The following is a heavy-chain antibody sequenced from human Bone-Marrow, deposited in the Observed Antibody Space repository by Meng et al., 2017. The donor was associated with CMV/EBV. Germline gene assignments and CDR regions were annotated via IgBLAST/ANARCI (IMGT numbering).Heavy chain of an antibody. CDR3: ARDLRSSSWQDEFPLNWFDP. Sequence: ASVKVSCKASGDTFTGYHLHWVGQAPGQGLEWLGCINPNNGDTSYAQKFQGRVTMTTDTSITIVYMELTSLTSDDTAVYYCARDLRSSSWQDEFPLNWFDPWGQGTLVTVSS. CDR1: GDTFTGYH. CDR2: INPNNGDT. J-gene: IGHJ5*02. V-gene: IGHV1-2*02. D-gene: IGHD6-13*01.